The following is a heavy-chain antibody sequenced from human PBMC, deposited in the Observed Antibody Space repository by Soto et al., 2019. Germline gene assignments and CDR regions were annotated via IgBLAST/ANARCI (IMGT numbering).Heavy chain of an antibody. Sequence: GGSLRLSCAASGFTFSSYAMHWVRQAPGKGLEWVAVISYDGSNKYYADSVKGRFTISRDNSKNTLYLQMNSLRAEDTAVYYWARMYWTKGQGMDVWGQGTTVTV. CDR1: GFTFSSYA. D-gene: IGHD2-8*02. V-gene: IGHV3-30-3*01. CDR2: ISYDGSNK. J-gene: IGHJ6*02. CDR3: ARMYWTKGQGMDV.